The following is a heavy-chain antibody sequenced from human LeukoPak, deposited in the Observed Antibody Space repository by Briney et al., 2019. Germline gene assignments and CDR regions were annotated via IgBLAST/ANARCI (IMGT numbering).Heavy chain of an antibody. Sequence: HPGGSLRLSCVASGFTFRSYAMNWVRQAPGKGLEWVSDMSSDSSFINYADSVKGRFTISRDNAKNSLFLQMDSPRADDTAVYYCARGEVATTYYYGMDVWGQGTTVTVSS. D-gene: IGHD5-12*01. CDR2: MSSDSSFI. CDR1: GFTFRSYA. CDR3: ARGEVATTYYYGMDV. J-gene: IGHJ6*02. V-gene: IGHV3-48*04.